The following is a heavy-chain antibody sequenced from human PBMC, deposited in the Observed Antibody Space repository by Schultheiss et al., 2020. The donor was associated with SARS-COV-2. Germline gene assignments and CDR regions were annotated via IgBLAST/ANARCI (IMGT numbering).Heavy chain of an antibody. V-gene: IGHV4-59*01. D-gene: IGHD5-18*01. Sequence: SETLSLTCTVSGGSIYNYYWSWIRQPPGKGLEWIGYISYSGSTNYNPSLKSRVTISVDTSKNQFSLKLSSVTAADTAVYYCARDRGYSYGYEYYYYGMDVWGQGTTVTVSS. CDR1: GGSIYNYY. J-gene: IGHJ6*02. CDR2: ISYSGST. CDR3: ARDRGYSYGYEYYYYGMDV.